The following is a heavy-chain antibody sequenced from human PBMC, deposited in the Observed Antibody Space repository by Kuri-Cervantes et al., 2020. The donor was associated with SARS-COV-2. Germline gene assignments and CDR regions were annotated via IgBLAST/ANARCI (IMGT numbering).Heavy chain of an antibody. CDR3: ARDLIAAAGQYYYYGMDV. V-gene: IGHV4-4*07. Sequence: ESLKISCTVSGDSISSYYWSWIRQPAGKGLEWIGRIYISGSTNYNPSLESRVTMSIDTSRNQFSLRLSSVTAADTAVYYCARDLIAAAGQYYYYGMDVWGQGTTVTVSS. CDR1: GDSISSYY. J-gene: IGHJ6*02. CDR2: IYISGST. D-gene: IGHD6-13*01.